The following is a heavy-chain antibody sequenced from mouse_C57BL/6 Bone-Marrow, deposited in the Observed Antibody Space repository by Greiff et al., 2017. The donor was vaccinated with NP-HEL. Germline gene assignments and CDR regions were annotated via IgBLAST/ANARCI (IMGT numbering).Heavy chain of an antibody. D-gene: IGHD4-1*01. CDR3: ARRSSNWDGTPWFAY. J-gene: IGHJ3*01. V-gene: IGHV1-7*01. Sequence: QVQLQQSGAELAKPGASVKLSCKASGYTFTSYWMHWVKQRPGQGLEWIGYINPSSGYTKYNQKFKDKATLTADKSSSTAYMQLSSLTYEDSAVYYCARRSSNWDGTPWFAYGGRGTRVTVSA. CDR1: GYTFTSYW. CDR2: INPSSGYT.